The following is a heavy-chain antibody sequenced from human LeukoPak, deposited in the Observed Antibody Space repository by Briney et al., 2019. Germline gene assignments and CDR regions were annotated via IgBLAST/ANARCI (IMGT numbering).Heavy chain of an antibody. Sequence: GGSLRLSCVASGFSLRNYAMTWVRQAPGKELERVSAISGSGGTTYYADSVKGRFTISRDSSENTLYLQMNSLRAVDTAVYYCARISLGAFDIWGQGTMVTVSS. CDR2: ISGSGGTT. D-gene: IGHD2/OR15-2a*01. V-gene: IGHV3-23*01. CDR3: ARISLGAFDI. CDR1: GFSLRNYA. J-gene: IGHJ3*02.